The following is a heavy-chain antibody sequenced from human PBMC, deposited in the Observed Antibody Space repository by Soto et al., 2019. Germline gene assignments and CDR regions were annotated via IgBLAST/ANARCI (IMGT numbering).Heavy chain of an antibody. V-gene: IGHV4-39*01. D-gene: IGHD3-10*01. CDR2: VYYNENT. CDR1: GGSISSFTYY. CDR3: ARRERYYGSPGWFDP. Sequence: SETLSLTCSVSGGSISSFTYYWGWIRQPPGKGLEWIGTVYYNENTYYNPSLKSRVTITVDTAKNQFSLNLRSVTAADTAMYFCARRERYYGSPGWFDPWGQGTLVTVSS. J-gene: IGHJ5*02.